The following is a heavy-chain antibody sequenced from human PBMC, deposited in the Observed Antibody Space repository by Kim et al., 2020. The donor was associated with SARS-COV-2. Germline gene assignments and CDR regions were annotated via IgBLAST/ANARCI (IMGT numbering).Heavy chain of an antibody. CDR1: GYTFTSYG. CDR2: ISAYNGNT. D-gene: IGHD3-3*02. J-gene: IGHJ4*02. CDR3: ARDLIFGVVIKGFSGY. V-gene: IGHV1-18*01. Sequence: ASVKVSCKASGYTFTSYGISWVRQAPGQGLEWMGWISAYNGNTNYAQKLQGRVTMTTDTSTSTAYMELRSLRSDDTAVYYCARDLIFGVVIKGFSGYWGQGTLVTVSS.